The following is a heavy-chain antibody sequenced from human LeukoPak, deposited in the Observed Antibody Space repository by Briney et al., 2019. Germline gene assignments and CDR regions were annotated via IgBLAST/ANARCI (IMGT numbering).Heavy chain of an antibody. D-gene: IGHD3-22*01. V-gene: IGHV4-59*12. Sequence: SETLSLTCTVSGGSISSYYWSWIRQPPGKGLEWIGYIYYSGSTNYNPSLKSRVTISVDTSKNQFSLKLSSVTAADTAVYYCARGITMIVASQDAFDIWGQGTMVTVSS. CDR3: ARGITMIVASQDAFDI. CDR1: GGSISSYY. J-gene: IGHJ3*02. CDR2: IYYSGST.